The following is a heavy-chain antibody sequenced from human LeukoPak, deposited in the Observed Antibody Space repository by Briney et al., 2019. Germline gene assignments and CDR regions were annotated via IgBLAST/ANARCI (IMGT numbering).Heavy chain of an antibody. CDR2: IYPGDSDT. CDR1: GYSFTSYW. V-gene: IGHV5-51*01. J-gene: IGHJ4*02. Sequence: GESLKISCKGSGYSFTSYWIGWVRQMPGKGLEWMGIIYPGDSDTRYSPSFQGQVTISADKSISTAYLQWSSLKASDTAMYYCARRDCSSTNCQEGFDYWGQGTLVTVSS. D-gene: IGHD2-2*01. CDR3: ARRDCSSTNCQEGFDY.